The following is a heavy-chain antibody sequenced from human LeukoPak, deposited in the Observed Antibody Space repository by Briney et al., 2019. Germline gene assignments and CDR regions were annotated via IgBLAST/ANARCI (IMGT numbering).Heavy chain of an antibody. CDR3: ARNRPAGYAYGFELQH. V-gene: IGHV3-11*01. CDR1: GFPFSDYY. CDR2: ISSASTTK. Sequence: PGGSLRLSCVVSGFPFSDYYMNWIRQAPGKGLEWIAYISSASTTKQYAGSVKGRFTISRDNDQNSMFLQMNSLRAEDTAVYHCARNRPAGYAYGFELQHWGQGTLVTVSS. J-gene: IGHJ1*01. D-gene: IGHD5-12*01.